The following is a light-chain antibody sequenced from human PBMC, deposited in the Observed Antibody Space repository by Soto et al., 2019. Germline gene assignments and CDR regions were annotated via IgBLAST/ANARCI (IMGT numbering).Light chain of an antibody. V-gene: IGKV3D-15*01. CDR3: QQYNNRLT. J-gene: IGKJ4*01. CDR1: QSVSSN. Sequence: EIVMTQTPATLSVSPGERATLXCRASQSVSSNLAWYQQKPGQAPRLLIYGASTRATGIPARFSGSGSGTEFTLTISSLQSEDFALYYCQQYNNRLTFGGGTKVEIK. CDR2: GAS.